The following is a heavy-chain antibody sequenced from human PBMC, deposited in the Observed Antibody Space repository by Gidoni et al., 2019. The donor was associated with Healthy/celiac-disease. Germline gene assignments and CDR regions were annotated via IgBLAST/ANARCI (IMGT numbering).Heavy chain of an antibody. Sequence: QVTLRESGPALVKPTQTLTLTCTFPGFSLNTSGMCVSWIRQPPGKALEWLARIDWDDDKYYSTSLKTRLTISKDTSKNQVVLTMTNMDPVDTATYYCARTVWETYYYYGMDVWGQGTTVTVSS. CDR1: GFSLNTSGMC. V-gene: IGHV2-70*15. J-gene: IGHJ6*02. CDR3: ARTVWETYYYYGMDV. D-gene: IGHD2-8*01. CDR2: IDWDDDK.